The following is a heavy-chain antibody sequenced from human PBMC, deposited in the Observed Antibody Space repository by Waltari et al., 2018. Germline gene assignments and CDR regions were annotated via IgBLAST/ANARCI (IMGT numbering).Heavy chain of an antibody. V-gene: IGHV4-34*01. CDR1: GGSLSGYY. J-gene: IGHJ3*02. CDR3: ARVHTTMVRGVIRGAFDI. CDR2: NNHGGRT. D-gene: IGHD3-10*01. Sequence: QVQLQQWGAVLLNPAETLCPTCTVYGGSLSGYYWSWIRQPPGKGLEWIGENNHGGRTNYNPAIKSRDTISVVTSMNQFSLKLCSVTAADTAVYYCARVHTTMVRGVIRGAFDIWGQGTMVTVSS.